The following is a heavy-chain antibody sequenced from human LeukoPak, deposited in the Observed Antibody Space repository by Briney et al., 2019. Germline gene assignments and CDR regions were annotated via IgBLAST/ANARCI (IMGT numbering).Heavy chain of an antibody. CDR2: IIPIFGIA. V-gene: IGHV1-69*04. J-gene: IGHJ4*02. CDR3: ARVLGVVVPAAGTNYFDY. CDR1: GGTFSSYA. Sequence: SVKVSCRASGGTFSSYAISWVRQAPGQGLEWMGRIIPIFGIANYAQKFQGRVTITADKSTSTAYMELSSLRSEDTAVYYCARVLGVVVPAAGTNYFDYWGQGTLVTVSS. D-gene: IGHD2-2*01.